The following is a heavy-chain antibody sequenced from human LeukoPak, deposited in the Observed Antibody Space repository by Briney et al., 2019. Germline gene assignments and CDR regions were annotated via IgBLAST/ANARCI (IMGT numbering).Heavy chain of an antibody. V-gene: IGHV3-53*01. CDR2: IKIDGTT. Sequence: GGSLRLSCAASGFTFRVHFLAWIRQAPGKGLEWVSLIKIDGTTYYPDSVKGRFTISRDNSNNMVYLQMNNLRVEDTAVYYCARHDYLGDWGRGTLVTVSS. CDR1: GFTFRVHF. J-gene: IGHJ4*02. CDR3: ARHDYLGD.